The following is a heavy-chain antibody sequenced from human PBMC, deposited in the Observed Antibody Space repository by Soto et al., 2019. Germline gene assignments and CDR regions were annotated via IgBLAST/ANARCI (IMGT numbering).Heavy chain of an antibody. CDR3: ARHRLLTPTVY. CDR1: GGSISSNNYY. Sequence: SETLSLTCTVSGGSISSNNYYWGWIRQPPRKGLEWIGSIYYSGTTYYNPSLKNRLTISVDTSKNQFSLKLSSVTAADTAVYYCARHRLLTPTVYWGQGTLVTVSS. D-gene: IGHD1-26*01. J-gene: IGHJ4*02. V-gene: IGHV4-39*01. CDR2: IYYSGTT.